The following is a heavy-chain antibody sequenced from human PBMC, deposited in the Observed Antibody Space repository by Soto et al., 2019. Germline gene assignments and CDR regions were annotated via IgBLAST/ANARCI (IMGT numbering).Heavy chain of an antibody. Sequence: ASVKVSCKASGGTFSSYAISWVRQAPGQGLEWMGGIIPIFGTANYAQKFQGRVTITADESTSTAYMELSSLRSEDTAVYYCARGSEYGDQLDYWGQGTLVTVSS. J-gene: IGHJ4*02. CDR1: GGTFSSYA. CDR2: IIPIFGTA. D-gene: IGHD4-17*01. V-gene: IGHV1-69*13. CDR3: ARGSEYGDQLDY.